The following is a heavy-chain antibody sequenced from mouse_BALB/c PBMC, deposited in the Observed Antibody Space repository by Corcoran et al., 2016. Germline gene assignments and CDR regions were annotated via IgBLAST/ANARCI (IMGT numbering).Heavy chain of an antibody. J-gene: IGHJ3*01. D-gene: IGHD1-2*01. V-gene: IGHV9-3-1*01. CDR3: ARRATAATAWFAY. CDR1: GYTFTNYG. Sequence: QIQLVQSGPELKKPGETVKISCKASGYTFTNYGMNWVKQAPGKGLKWMGWLNTYTGEPTYADAFKGRFAFSLETSASTADLQINNLKNEDTATYFCARRATAATAWFAYWGQGTLVTVSA. CDR2: LNTYTGEP.